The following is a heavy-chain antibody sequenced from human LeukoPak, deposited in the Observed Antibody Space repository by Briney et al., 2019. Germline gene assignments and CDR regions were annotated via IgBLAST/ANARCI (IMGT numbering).Heavy chain of an antibody. CDR1: GFTFSSSA. D-gene: IGHD3-22*01. CDR3: ARVLMVGDYYYDSSGYLDY. Sequence: GGSLRLSCAASGFTFSSSAMSWVRQAPGKGLEWVSSISGSGSGGSTYYADSVKGRFTISRDNAKNSLYLQMNSLRAEDTAVYYCARVLMVGDYYYDSSGYLDYWGQGTLVTVSS. CDR2: ISGSGSGGST. V-gene: IGHV3-23*01. J-gene: IGHJ4*02.